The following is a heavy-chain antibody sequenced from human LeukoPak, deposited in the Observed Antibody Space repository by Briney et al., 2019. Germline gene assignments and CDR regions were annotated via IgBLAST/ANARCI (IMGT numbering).Heavy chain of an antibody. J-gene: IGHJ4*02. CDR2: ISYDGSNK. Sequence: GSLLLSCAASGSTFSSYGMHWVRPAPGKGLEWVAVISYDGSNKYYADSVKGRFTISRDNSKNTLYLQMNSLRAEDTAVYYCAKVRGQYFGHSFDYWGQGTLVTVSS. V-gene: IGHV3-30*18. CDR1: GSTFSSYG. D-gene: IGHD3-9*01. CDR3: AKVRGQYFGHSFDY.